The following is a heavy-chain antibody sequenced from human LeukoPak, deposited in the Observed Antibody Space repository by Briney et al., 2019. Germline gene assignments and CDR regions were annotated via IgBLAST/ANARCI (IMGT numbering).Heavy chain of an antibody. J-gene: IGHJ6*03. V-gene: IGHV3-30*02. D-gene: IGHD5-18*01. CDR3: AKLGSYGFYYYYYYMDV. Sequence: PGGSLRLSCAASGFTFSSYGMHWVRQAPGKGLEWVAFTRYDGSNKYYADSVKGRFTISRDNSKNTLYLQMNSLRAEDTAVYYCAKLGSYGFYYYYYYMDVWGKGTTVTISS. CDR2: TRYDGSNK. CDR1: GFTFSSYG.